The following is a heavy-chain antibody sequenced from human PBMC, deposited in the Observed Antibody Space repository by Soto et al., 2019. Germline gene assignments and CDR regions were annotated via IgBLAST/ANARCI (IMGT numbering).Heavy chain of an antibody. CDR2: INSDGSNT. J-gene: IGHJ4*02. V-gene: IGHV3-74*01. CDR3: ARGGVPAAMSY. CDR1: GFTFSSFW. Sequence: GGSLRLSCAASGFTFSSFWMHWVRQAPGEGLVWVSRINSDGSNTNYADSVKGRFTISRDNAKNTLYLQMNSLRAEDTAVYYCARGGVPAAMSYWGRGTLVTVSS. D-gene: IGHD2-2*01.